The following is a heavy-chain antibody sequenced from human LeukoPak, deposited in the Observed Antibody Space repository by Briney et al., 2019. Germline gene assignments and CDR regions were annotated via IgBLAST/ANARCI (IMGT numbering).Heavy chain of an antibody. CDR1: GFTFSSYA. D-gene: IGHD1-26*01. CDR2: ISGSGVTT. CDR3: AKKVVVGATSPYSDFQD. J-gene: IGHJ1*01. Sequence: GGSLRLSCVASGFTFSSYAMSWVRQAPGKGLEWVSAISGSGVTTHYAGSVKGRFSISRDNSKNTLYLQMNSLRAEDTALYYCAKKVVVGATSPYSDFQDWGQGTLVTVSS. V-gene: IGHV3-23*01.